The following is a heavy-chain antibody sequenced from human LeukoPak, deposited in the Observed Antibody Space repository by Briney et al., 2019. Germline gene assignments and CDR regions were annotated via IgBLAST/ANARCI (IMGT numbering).Heavy chain of an antibody. CDR2: ISAYNGNT. Sequence: GASVKVSCKASGYTFTSYGISWVRQAPGQGLEWMGWISAYNGNTNYAQKFQGRVTITADKSTSTAYMELSSLRSEDTAVYYCARDRPATIEYYFDYWGQGTLVTVSS. V-gene: IGHV1-18*01. CDR3: ARDRPATIEYYFDY. D-gene: IGHD5-12*01. J-gene: IGHJ4*02. CDR1: GYTFTSYG.